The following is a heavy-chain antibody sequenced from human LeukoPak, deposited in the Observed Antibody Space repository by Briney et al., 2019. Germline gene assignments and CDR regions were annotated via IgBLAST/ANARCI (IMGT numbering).Heavy chain of an antibody. J-gene: IGHJ3*02. CDR3: ARRGGSPLGAFDI. D-gene: IGHD1-26*01. CDR1: GGSISSYY. Sequence: PSETLSLTCTVSGGSISSYYWSWIRQPPGKGLEWIGYIYYSGSTNYNPSLKSRVTISVDTSKNQFSLKLSSVTAADTAVYYCARRGGSPLGAFDIWAQGTMVTVSS. CDR2: IYYSGST. V-gene: IGHV4-59*01.